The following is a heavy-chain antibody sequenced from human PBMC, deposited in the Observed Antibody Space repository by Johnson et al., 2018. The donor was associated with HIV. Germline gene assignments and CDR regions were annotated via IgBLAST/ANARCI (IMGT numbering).Heavy chain of an antibody. CDR3: TICITMIVVVTTDAFDI. V-gene: IGHV3-30*04. CDR2: ISYDGSNK. D-gene: IGHD3-22*01. J-gene: IGHJ3*02. Sequence: QVQLVESGGGVVQPGRSLRLSCAASGFTFSNYAMHWVRQAPGKGLEWVAVISYDGSNKYCADSVKGRFTISRDNSKNTLYLQMNSLRAEDTAVYYCTICITMIVVVTTDAFDIWGQGTMVTVSS. CDR1: GFTFSNYA.